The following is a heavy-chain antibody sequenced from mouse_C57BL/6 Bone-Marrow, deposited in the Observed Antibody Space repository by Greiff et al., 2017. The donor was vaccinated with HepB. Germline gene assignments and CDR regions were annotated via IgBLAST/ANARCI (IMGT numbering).Heavy chain of an antibody. V-gene: IGHV5-6*01. Sequence: EVMLVESGGDLVKPGGSLKLSCAASGFTFSSYGMSWVRQTPDKRLEWVATISSGGSYTYYPDSVKGRFTISRDNAKNTLYLQMSSLKSEDTAMYYCARQTTEGFAYWGKGTLVTVSA. CDR2: ISSGGSYT. D-gene: IGHD1-1*01. CDR1: GFTFSSYG. CDR3: ARQTTEGFAY. J-gene: IGHJ3*01.